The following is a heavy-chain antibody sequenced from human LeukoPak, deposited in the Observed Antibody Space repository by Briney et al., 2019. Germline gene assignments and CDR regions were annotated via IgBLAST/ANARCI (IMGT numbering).Heavy chain of an antibody. Sequence: PSETLSLTCTASGGSIGSYYWNWIRQAPGKGLEWIGYIHYSGSTNHNSSLKSRVTISVDTSKNQYSLKLSSVTAADTAVYYCARDGVAGGFDYWGQGTLVTVSS. CDR1: GGSIGSYY. CDR3: ARDGVAGGFDY. V-gene: IGHV4-59*01. CDR2: IHYSGST. D-gene: IGHD6-19*01. J-gene: IGHJ4*02.